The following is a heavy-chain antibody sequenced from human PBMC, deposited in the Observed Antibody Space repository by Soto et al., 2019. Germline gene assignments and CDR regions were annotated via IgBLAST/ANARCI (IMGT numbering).Heavy chain of an antibody. D-gene: IGHD3-22*01. Sequence: QVQLVQSGAEVKKPGSSVKVSCKASGGTFSSYAISWVRQAPGQGLEWMGGIIPIFGTANYEQKFQGRVTSNADESTSTAFMELSSLRSQDTALEYCGGNYDETSSKKYYYYSMDVWGQGTTVTVSS. J-gene: IGHJ6*02. CDR2: IIPIFGTA. CDR3: GGNYDETSSKKYYYYSMDV. CDR1: GGTFSSYA. V-gene: IGHV1-69*01.